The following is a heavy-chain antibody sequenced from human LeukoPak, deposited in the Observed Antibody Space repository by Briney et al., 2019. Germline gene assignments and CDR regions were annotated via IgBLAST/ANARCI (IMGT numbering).Heavy chain of an antibody. V-gene: IGHV3-21*01. D-gene: IGHD2-15*01. CDR3: ARDGRYCSGGSCPSSFDY. Sequence: GGSLRLSCAASGFTFSYYGMNWVRQAPGKGLEWVSSISSSSSYIYYADSVKGRFTISRDNAKNSLYLQMNSLRAEDTAVYYCARDGRYCSGGSCPSSFDYWGQGTLVTVSS. J-gene: IGHJ4*02. CDR2: ISSSSSYI. CDR1: GFTFSYYG.